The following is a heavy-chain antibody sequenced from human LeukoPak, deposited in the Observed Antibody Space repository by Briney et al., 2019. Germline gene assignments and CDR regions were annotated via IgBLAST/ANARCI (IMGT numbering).Heavy chain of an antibody. J-gene: IGHJ4*02. D-gene: IGHD2-2*01. CDR3: ARDQYQLLTGAFAY. CDR2: IIPIFGTA. V-gene: IGHV1-69*13. CDR1: GGTFSSYA. Sequence: ASVKVSCKASGGTFSSYAISWVRQAPGQGLEWMGGIIPIFGTANYAQKFQGRVTITAAESTSTAYMELSSLRSEDTAVYYCARDQYQLLTGAFAYWGQGTLVTVSS.